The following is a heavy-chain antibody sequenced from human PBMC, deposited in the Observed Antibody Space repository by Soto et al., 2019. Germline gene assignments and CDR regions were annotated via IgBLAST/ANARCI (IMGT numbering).Heavy chain of an antibody. V-gene: IGHV4-59*01. D-gene: IGHD2-15*01. CDR2: IYYSGST. J-gene: IGHJ6*03. CDR1: GGSISNYY. CDR3: ARVGGDCSGGSCYDHYYYYYMDV. Sequence: TSETLSLTCTVSGGSISNYYWSWIRQPPGKGLEWIGYIYYSGSTNYNPSLKSRVTISLDTSKNQFSLKLSFVTAADTAVYYCARVGGDCSGGSCYDHYYYYYMDVWGKGTTVTVSS.